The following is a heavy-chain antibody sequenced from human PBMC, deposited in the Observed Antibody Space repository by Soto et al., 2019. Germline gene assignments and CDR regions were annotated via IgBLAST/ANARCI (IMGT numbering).Heavy chain of an antibody. V-gene: IGHV4-34*01. CDR3: ARVVVVVAAIRYYYYGMDV. J-gene: IGHJ6*02. CDR2: INHSGST. CDR1: GGSFSGYY. Sequence: QVQLQQWGAGLLKPSETLSLTCAVYGGSFSGYYWSWIRQPPGKGLEWIGEINHSGSTNYNPSLKSRVTISVDTSKNQFSLKLSSVTAADTAVYYCARVVVVVAAIRYYYYGMDVWGQGTTVTVSS. D-gene: IGHD2-15*01.